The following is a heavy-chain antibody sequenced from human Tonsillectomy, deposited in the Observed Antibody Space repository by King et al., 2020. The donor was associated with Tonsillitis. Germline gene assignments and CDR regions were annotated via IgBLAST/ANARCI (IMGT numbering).Heavy chain of an antibody. J-gene: IGHJ6*02. D-gene: IGHD3-16*01. V-gene: IGHV3-48*01. CDR3: ARVREEGETYHFRGMDV. Sequence: VQLVESGGGLVRPGGSLRLSCDSSTFIFSSFAVNWVRQAPGKGLEWVSYISDTNKFVYYADSVKGRFTVSRDKAKNSVLLQMNSLRVQDTAIYYCARVREEGETYHFRGMDVWGQGTTVTVSS. CDR1: TFIFSSFA. CDR2: ISDTNKFV.